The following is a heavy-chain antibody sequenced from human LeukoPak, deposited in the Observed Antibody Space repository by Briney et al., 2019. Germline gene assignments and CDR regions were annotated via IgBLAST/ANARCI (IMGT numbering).Heavy chain of an antibody. Sequence: PSETLSLTCAVSGGSISSGGYSWSWIRQPPGKGLEWIGYIYHSGSTYYNPSLKSRVTISVDRSKNQFPLKLNSITAADTAVYYCARGYCSSTSCYMFEVSPHLFDPWGQGTLVTVSS. J-gene: IGHJ5*02. CDR2: IYHSGST. D-gene: IGHD2-2*02. CDR3: ARGYCSSTSCYMFEVSPHLFDP. CDR1: GGSISSGGYS. V-gene: IGHV4-30-2*01.